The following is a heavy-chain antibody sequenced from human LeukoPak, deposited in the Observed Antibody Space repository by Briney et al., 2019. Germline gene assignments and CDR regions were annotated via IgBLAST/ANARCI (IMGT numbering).Heavy chain of an antibody. J-gene: IGHJ3*02. V-gene: IGHV3-30*18. CDR1: GFTFSSYG. D-gene: IGHD2-15*01. CDR2: ISYDGSNK. Sequence: GRSLRLSCAASGFTFSSYGMHWVRQAPGKGLEWVAVISYDGSNKYYADSVKGRFTISRDNSKNTLYLQMNSLRAEDTAVYYCAKNLLAATPGAFDIWGRGTLVTVSS. CDR3: AKNLLAATPGAFDI.